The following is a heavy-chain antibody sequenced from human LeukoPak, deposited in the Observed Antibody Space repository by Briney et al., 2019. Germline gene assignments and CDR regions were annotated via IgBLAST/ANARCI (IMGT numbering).Heavy chain of an antibody. D-gene: IGHD5-24*01. CDR3: AKALGWLQLKGLDY. J-gene: IGHJ4*02. CDR2: ISGSGGST. Sequence: GGSLRLSCAASGFTFSSYSMSWVRQAPGKGLEWVSAISGSGGSTYYADSVKGRFTISRDNSKNTLYLQMNSLRAEDTAVYYCAKALGWLQLKGLDYWGQGTLVTVSS. V-gene: IGHV3-23*01. CDR1: GFTFSSYS.